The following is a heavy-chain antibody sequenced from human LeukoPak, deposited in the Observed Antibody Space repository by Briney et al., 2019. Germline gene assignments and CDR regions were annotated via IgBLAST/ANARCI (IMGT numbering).Heavy chain of an antibody. J-gene: IGHJ6*03. V-gene: IGHV4-34*01. CDR3: ARRIAAAGTAYYYYYMDV. Sequence: SETLSLTCAVYGGSFSGYYWSWIRQPPGKGLEWIGEINHSGSTNYNPSLKSRVTISVDTSKNQFSLKLSSVTAADTAVYYCARRIAAAGTAYYYYYMDVWGKGTTV. CDR2: INHSGST. CDR1: GGSFSGYY. D-gene: IGHD6-13*01.